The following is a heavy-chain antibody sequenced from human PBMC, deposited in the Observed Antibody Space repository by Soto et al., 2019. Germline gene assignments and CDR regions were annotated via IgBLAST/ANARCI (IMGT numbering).Heavy chain of an antibody. CDR1: GYTFTSYG. J-gene: IGHJ2*01. D-gene: IGHD6-19*01. V-gene: IGHV1-18*01. CDR3: ARVAISSGWSSTGWYFDL. Sequence: ASVKVSCKASGYTFTSYGISWVRQAPGQGLEWMGWISAYNGNTNYAQKLQGRVTMTTDTSTSTAYMELRSLRFDDTAVYYCARVAISSGWSSTGWYFDLWGRGTLVTVSS. CDR2: ISAYNGNT.